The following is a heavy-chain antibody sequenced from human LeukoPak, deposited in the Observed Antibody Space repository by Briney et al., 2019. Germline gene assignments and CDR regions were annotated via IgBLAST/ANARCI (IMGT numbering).Heavy chain of an antibody. D-gene: IGHD3-10*01. CDR1: GYTSTGYY. Sequence: ASVKVSCKASGYTSTGYYMHWVRQAPGQGLEWMGWINPNSGGTNYAQKFQGRVTTTRDTSISTAYMELSRLRSDDTAVYYCARDYLYYYGSGSPWGQGTLVTVSS. CDR3: ARDYLYYYGSGSP. CDR2: INPNSGGT. J-gene: IGHJ5*02. V-gene: IGHV1-2*02.